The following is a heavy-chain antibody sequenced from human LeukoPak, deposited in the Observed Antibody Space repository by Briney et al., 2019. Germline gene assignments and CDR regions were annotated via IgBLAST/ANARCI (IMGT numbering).Heavy chain of an antibody. V-gene: IGHV4-39*01. CDR2: IYYSGST. CDR3: ARHARNWNDFDY. J-gene: IGHJ4*02. Sequence: SETLSLTCTVSGGSISSSSYYWGWIRQPPGKGLEWIGSIYYSGSTYYNPSLKSRVTISVDTSKNQFSLKPSSVTAADTAVYYCARHARNWNDFDYWGQGTLVTVSS. D-gene: IGHD1-1*01. CDR1: GGSISSSSYY.